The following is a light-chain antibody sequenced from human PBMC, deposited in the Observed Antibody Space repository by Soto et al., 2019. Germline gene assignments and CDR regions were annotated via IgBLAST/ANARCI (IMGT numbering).Light chain of an antibody. V-gene: IGLV9-49*01. CDR1: SGYSNYK. CDR3: GADHGSGSNFVV. J-gene: IGLJ2*01. CDR2: VGTGGIVG. Sequence: QSVLTQPPSASASLGASVTLTCTLSSGYSNYKMDWYQQRPGKGPRFVMRVGTGGIVGSKGDGIPDRFSVLGSGLNRYLTIKNIQEEDESDYHYGADHGSGSNFVVFGGGTKLTVL.